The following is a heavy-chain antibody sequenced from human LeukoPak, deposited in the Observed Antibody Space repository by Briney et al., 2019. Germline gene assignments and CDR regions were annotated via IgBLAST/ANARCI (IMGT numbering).Heavy chain of an antibody. CDR2: IDPSDSYT. D-gene: IGHD7-27*01. CDR1: GYSFIRNW. J-gene: IGHJ4*02. CDR3: ARQGHRYPGD. V-gene: IGHV5-10-1*01. Sequence: GESLKISCKGSGYSFIRNWISWVRQMPGKGLEWMGRIDPSDSYTNYSPSFQGHVTISADKSISTAYLQWSSLKASDTAMYYCARQGHRYPGDWGQGTLVTVSS.